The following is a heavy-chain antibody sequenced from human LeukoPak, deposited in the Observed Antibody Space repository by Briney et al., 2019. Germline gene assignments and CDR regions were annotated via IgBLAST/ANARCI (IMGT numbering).Heavy chain of an antibody. V-gene: IGHV4-4*02. Sequence: SETLSLTCAVSGGSISSSNWWSWVRQPPGKGLEWIGEIYHSGSTNYNPSLKSRVTISVDKSKNQFSLKLSSVTAADTAVYYCALEYTSPNYYFDYWGQGTLVTVSS. CDR2: IYHSGST. J-gene: IGHJ4*02. D-gene: IGHD6-6*01. CDR1: GGSISSSNW. CDR3: ALEYTSPNYYFDY.